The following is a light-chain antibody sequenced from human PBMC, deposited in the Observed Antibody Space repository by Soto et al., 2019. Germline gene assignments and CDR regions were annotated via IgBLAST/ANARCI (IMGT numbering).Light chain of an antibody. J-gene: IGLJ2*01. CDR3: SSYTTSDTLI. CDR1: SSNIGSNY. Sequence: QSVLTQPPSASGTPGQRVTISCSGSSSNIGSNYVYWYHQLPGTAPKLVIYRNNQRPSGVPDRISGSKSGTSASLAISGLRSEDEADYYCSSYTTSDTLIFGGGTKLTVL. CDR2: RNN. V-gene: IGLV1-47*01.